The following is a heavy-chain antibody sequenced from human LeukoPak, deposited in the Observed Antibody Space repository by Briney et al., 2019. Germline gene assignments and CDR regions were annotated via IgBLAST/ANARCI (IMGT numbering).Heavy chain of an antibody. D-gene: IGHD1-1*01. V-gene: IGHV1-2*02. CDR2: INPNSGGT. CDR3: ARATGSVDYYYMDV. Sequence: ASVKVSCKTSGYTFTGYYMHWVRQAPGQGLEWMGWINPNSGGTNYAQKFQGRVTITRDTSITTAYMEVRRLRSDDTALYYCARATGSVDYYYMDVWGKGTTVTVSS. J-gene: IGHJ6*03. CDR1: GYTFTGYY.